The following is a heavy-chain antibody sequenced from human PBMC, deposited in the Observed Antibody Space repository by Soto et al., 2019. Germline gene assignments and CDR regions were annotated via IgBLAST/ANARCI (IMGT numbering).Heavy chain of an antibody. J-gene: IGHJ4*02. Sequence: SETLSLTCTVSGGSVSSGSYYWSWIRQPPGKGLEWIGYIYYSGSTNYNPSLKSRVTISVDTSKNQFSLKLSSVTAADTAVYYCASGDYVWGSYRSIDYWGQGTLVTVSS. CDR3: ASGDYVWGSYRSIDY. V-gene: IGHV4-61*01. CDR2: IYYSGST. CDR1: GGSVSSGSYY. D-gene: IGHD3-16*02.